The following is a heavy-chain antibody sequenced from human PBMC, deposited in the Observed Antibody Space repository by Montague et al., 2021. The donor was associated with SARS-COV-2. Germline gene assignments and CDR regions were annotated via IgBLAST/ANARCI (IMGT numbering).Heavy chain of an antibody. CDR2: IYNSGST. CDR1: GGSISNYY. D-gene: IGHD3-22*01. CDR3: ARGGYYDYAFDI. J-gene: IGHJ3*02. V-gene: IGHV4-59*01. Sequence: SETLSLTCTVSGGSISNYYWSWIRQPPGKGLEWIVNIYNSGSTNYNPSLKSRVTISVDTSKNQFSLKLSSVTAADTAVYYCARGGYYDYAFDIWGQGTMVTVSS.